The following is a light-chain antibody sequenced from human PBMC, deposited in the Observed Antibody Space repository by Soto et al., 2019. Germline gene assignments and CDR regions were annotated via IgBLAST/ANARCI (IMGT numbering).Light chain of an antibody. CDR3: QHYDGSLT. Sequence: EIVLTRSPHTLSLSPGERASLSCRTSQTISSRYFAWYQQKPGQSPRLLVYAASIRAPGIPDRFSGSGSGADFTLTISRLEPADFAVYYCQHYDGSLTFGGGTRVEIK. CDR2: AAS. CDR1: QTISSRY. V-gene: IGKV3-20*01. J-gene: IGKJ4*01.